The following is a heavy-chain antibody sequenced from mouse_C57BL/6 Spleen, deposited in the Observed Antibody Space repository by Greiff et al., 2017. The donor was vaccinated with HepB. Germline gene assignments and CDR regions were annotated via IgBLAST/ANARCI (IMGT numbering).Heavy chain of an antibody. J-gene: IGHJ4*01. CDR1: GFNIKDDY. CDR2: IDPGNGDT. Sequence: EVQLQQSGAELVRPGASVKLSCTASGFNIKDDYMHWVKQRPEQGLEWIGWIDPGNGDTEYASKFQGKATITADTSSNTAYLQLRSLTSEDTAVYYCTPGYSNYGRGAMDYWGQGTSVTVSS. V-gene: IGHV14-4*01. CDR3: TPGYSNYGRGAMDY. D-gene: IGHD2-5*01.